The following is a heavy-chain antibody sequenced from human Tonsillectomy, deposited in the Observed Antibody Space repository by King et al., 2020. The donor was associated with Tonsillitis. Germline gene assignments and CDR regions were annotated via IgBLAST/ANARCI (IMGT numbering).Heavy chain of an antibody. CDR2: ISWNSGTI. Sequence: VQLVVSGGALVQPGRSLRLSCAASGFSFDDYAMHWVRQAPGKGLEWVSGISWNSGTIGYADSVKGRFTISRDNAKNFLYLQMNSLRAEDTALYYCTKDPDYYDSSTSWGQGTLVTVSS. V-gene: IGHV3-9*01. D-gene: IGHD3-22*01. CDR1: GFSFDDYA. CDR3: TKDPDYYDSSTS. J-gene: IGHJ4*02.